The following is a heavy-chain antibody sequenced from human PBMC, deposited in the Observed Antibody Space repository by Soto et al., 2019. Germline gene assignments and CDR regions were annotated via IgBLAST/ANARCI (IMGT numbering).Heavy chain of an antibody. CDR2: IYHSGST. Sequence: SETLSLTCAVSGGSISSGGYSWSWIRQPPGKGLEWIGYIYHSGSTYYNPSLKSRVTISVDRSKNQFSLKLSSVTAADTAVYYCARVVRGTFDYWGQGTLVTVS. D-gene: IGHD3-10*01. J-gene: IGHJ4*02. V-gene: IGHV4-30-2*01. CDR1: GGSISSGGYS. CDR3: ARVVRGTFDY.